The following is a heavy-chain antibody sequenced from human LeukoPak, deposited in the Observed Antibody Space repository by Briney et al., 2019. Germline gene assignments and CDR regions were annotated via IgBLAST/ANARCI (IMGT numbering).Heavy chain of an antibody. Sequence: ASVKVSCKASGYTFSIYGFSWVRQAPGQGLEWMGWISAYNGNTNYAQKLQGRVTMTTDTSTSTAYMELRSLRSDDTAVYYCAIPTRDYYGSGSYYDYWGQGTLVTVSS. J-gene: IGHJ4*02. CDR2: ISAYNGNT. V-gene: IGHV1-18*01. CDR3: AIPTRDYYGSGSYYDY. CDR1: GYTFSIYG. D-gene: IGHD3-10*01.